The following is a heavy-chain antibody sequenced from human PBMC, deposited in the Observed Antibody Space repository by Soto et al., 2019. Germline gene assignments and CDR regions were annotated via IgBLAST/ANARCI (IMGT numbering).Heavy chain of an antibody. CDR3: ATSYSSSSVSMDV. CDR1: GGSISSYY. CDR2: IYYSGST. J-gene: IGHJ6*03. V-gene: IGHV4-59*08. Sequence: SETLSLTCTVSGGSISSYYWSWIRQPPGKGLEWIGYIYYSGSTNYNPSLKSRVTISVDTSKNQFSLKLSSVTAADTAVYYCATSYSSSSVSMDVWGKGTTVTVSS. D-gene: IGHD6-6*01.